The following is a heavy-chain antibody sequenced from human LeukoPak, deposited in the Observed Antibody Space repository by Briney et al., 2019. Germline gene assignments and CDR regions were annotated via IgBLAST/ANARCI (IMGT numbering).Heavy chain of an antibody. J-gene: IGHJ6*02. D-gene: IGHD5-24*01. V-gene: IGHV4-4*07. CDR3: ARDRDGPYYYGMNV. CDR2: IYTSGRT. Sequence: GRIYTSGRTNYNPCLNSRVTMSVDTSKNQFSLKLSSVTAADPAMYYCARDRDGPYYYGMNVWGQGTTVTVSS.